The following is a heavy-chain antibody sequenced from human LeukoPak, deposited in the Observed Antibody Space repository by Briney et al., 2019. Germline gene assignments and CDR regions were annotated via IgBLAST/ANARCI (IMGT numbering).Heavy chain of an antibody. Sequence: GGSLRLSCAASGFTFSSYAMSWVRQAPGKGLVWVSRINSDGSSTSYADSVKGRFTISRDNAKNTLYLQMNSLRAEDTAVYYCARDQGYFDWLLEFDYWGQGTLVTVSS. CDR1: GFTFSSYA. D-gene: IGHD3-9*01. V-gene: IGHV3-74*01. CDR3: ARDQGYFDWLLEFDY. J-gene: IGHJ4*02. CDR2: INSDGSST.